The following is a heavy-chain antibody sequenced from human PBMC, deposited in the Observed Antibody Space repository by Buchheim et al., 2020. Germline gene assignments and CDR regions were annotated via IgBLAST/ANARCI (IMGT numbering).Heavy chain of an antibody. Sequence: QVQLQESGPGLVKPSQTLSLTCTVSGGPISSGGYYWSWIRQHPGKGLEWIGYIYYSGSTYYNPSLTRRVTISVDTSKNQFSLKLSSVTAAETAVYYCAGEGPPPDYYDSSGYYPQSYYYYYYMDVWGKGTT. V-gene: IGHV4-31*03. CDR1: GGPISSGGYY. CDR3: AGEGPPPDYYDSSGYYPQSYYYYYYMDV. J-gene: IGHJ6*03. D-gene: IGHD3-22*01. CDR2: IYYSGST.